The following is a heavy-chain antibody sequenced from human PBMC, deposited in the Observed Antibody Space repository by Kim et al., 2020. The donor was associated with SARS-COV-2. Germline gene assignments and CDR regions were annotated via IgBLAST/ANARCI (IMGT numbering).Heavy chain of an antibody. CDR2: IRNKRKSYST. CDR1: GFSFSDHY. D-gene: IGHD1-1*01. CDR3: AKAAEFRRNFYFDV. J-gene: IGHJ2*01. V-gene: IGHV3-72*01. Sequence: GGSLRLSCEVSGFSFSDHYMDCVRQAPGKGLEWVARIRNKRKSYSTEYAASVKGRFTISRDESKSSLYLQMNSLKSDDTAVYYCAKAAEFRRNFYFDVWGRGALVTVSS.